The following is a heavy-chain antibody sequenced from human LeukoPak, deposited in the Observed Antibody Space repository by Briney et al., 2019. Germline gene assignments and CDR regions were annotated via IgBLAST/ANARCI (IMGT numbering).Heavy chain of an antibody. J-gene: IGHJ5*02. CDR1: GFAFNNYN. CDR3: ARERVPAAMGNDWFDP. Sequence: PGGSLRLSCAASGFAFNNYNMNWVRQAPGKALEWVSSISSSSSYIYYADSVKGRFTISRDNAKNSLYLQMNSLRAEDTAVYYCARERVPAAMGNDWFDPWGQGTLVTVSS. V-gene: IGHV3-21*01. CDR2: ISSSSSYI. D-gene: IGHD2-2*01.